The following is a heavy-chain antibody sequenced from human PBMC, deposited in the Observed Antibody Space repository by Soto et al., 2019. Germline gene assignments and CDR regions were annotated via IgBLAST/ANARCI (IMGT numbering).Heavy chain of an antibody. CDR2: INAGSGNT. CDR1: GYTFTGFS. Sequence: ASVKVSCKASGYTFTGFSLHWVRQAPGQRLEWMGWINAGSGNTKYSQKFQGRVTITRDTSASTAYMELSSLTSEDTAVYYCARRSSSRNLDYWDQGTLVTVSS. V-gene: IGHV1-3*01. D-gene: IGHD6-13*01. J-gene: IGHJ4*02. CDR3: ARRSSSRNLDY.